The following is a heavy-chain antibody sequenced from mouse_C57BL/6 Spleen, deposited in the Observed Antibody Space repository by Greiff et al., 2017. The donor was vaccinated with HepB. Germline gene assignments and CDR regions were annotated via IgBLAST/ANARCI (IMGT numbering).Heavy chain of an antibody. CDR1: GYTFTSYW. V-gene: IGHV1-7*01. J-gene: IGHJ4*01. CDR2: INPSSGYT. CDR3: ARSYYECVCYGARDY. D-gene: IGHD2-10*01. Sequence: VQLQQSGAELAKPGASVKLSCKASGYTFTSYWMHWVKQRPGQGLEWIGYINPSSGYTKYNQKFKDKATLTADKSSSTAYMQLSSLTSEDSAVYYCARSYYECVCYGARDYWGQGTLVTVSA.